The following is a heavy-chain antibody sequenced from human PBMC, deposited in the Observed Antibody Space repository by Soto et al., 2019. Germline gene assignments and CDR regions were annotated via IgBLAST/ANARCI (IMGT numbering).Heavy chain of an antibody. J-gene: IGHJ4*02. V-gene: IGHV3-30*18. CDR1: GFTFSNYG. Sequence: QVQLVESGGGVVQPGRSLRLSCAASGFTFSNYGMHWVRQAPGKGLEWVTNISSDGSDKYYADSVKGRFTISRDNSKNTLDLQMNGLRAEDTAVYYCAKGSMSAHQFLDHRGQGTLVTVSS. D-gene: IGHD6-6*01. CDR3: AKGSMSAHQFLDH. CDR2: ISSDGSDK.